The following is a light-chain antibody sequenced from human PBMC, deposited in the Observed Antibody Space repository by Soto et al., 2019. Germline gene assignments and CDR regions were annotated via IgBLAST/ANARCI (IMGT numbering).Light chain of an antibody. J-gene: IGKJ1*01. CDR1: QSVSSN. CDR2: GAS. Sequence: EIVMTQSPATLSVSPGERATLSCRASQSVSSNLAWYQQKPGQAPRLLIYGASSRATGIPDRFSGSGSRTDFTLTISSLQPEDFATYYCQQSYSTPETFGQGTKVDIK. CDR3: QQSYSTPET. V-gene: IGKV3D-15*01.